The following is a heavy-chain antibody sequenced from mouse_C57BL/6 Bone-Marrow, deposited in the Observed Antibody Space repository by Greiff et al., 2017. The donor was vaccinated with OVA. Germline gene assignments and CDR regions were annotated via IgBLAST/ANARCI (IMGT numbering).Heavy chain of an antibody. CDR1: GYTFTSYW. Sequence: QVQLQQPGAELVMPGASVKLSCKASGYTFTSYWMHWVKQRPGQGLEWIGEIDPSDSSTNYNQKFKGKSTLTVDKSSSTAYMQLSSLTSEDSAFDYYARGSDDGYGCAMDYWGQGTSVTVSS. CDR3: ARGSDDGYGCAMDY. D-gene: IGHD2-10*02. J-gene: IGHJ4*01. V-gene: IGHV1-69*01. CDR2: IDPSDSST.